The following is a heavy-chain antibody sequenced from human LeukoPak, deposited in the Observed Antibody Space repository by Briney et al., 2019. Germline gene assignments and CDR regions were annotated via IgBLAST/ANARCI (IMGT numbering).Heavy chain of an antibody. J-gene: IGHJ3*02. Sequence: SETLSLTCAVYGGSFSGYYWSWIRQPPGKGLEWIGEINHSGSTNYNPSLKSRVTISVDTSKNQFSLKLSSVTAADTAVYYCARRKLERVWVDAFDIWGQGTMVTVSS. D-gene: IGHD1-1*01. V-gene: IGHV4-34*01. CDR2: INHSGST. CDR3: ARRKLERVWVDAFDI. CDR1: GGSFSGYY.